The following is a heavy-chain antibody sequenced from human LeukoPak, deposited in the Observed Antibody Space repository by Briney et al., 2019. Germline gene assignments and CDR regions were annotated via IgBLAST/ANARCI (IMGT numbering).Heavy chain of an antibody. CDR2: INHSGST. CDR1: GGSFSGYY. J-gene: IGHJ3*02. V-gene: IGHV4-34*01. Sequence: SETLSLTCAVYGGSFSGYYWSWIRQPPGKGLEWIGEINHSGSTNYNPSLKSRVTISVDTSKNQFSLKLSSVTAADTAVYYCARAPRNQPGALYIWGQGTMVTVSS. CDR3: ARAPRNQPGALYI.